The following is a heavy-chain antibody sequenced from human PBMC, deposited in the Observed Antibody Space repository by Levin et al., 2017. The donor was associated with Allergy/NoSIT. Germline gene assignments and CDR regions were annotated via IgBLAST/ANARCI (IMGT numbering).Heavy chain of an antibody. D-gene: IGHD1-26*01. CDR2: ISGSGGST. Sequence: GESLKISCAASGFTFSSYAMSWVRQAPGKGLEWVSAISGSGGSTYYADSVKGRFTISRDNSKNTLYLQMNSLRAEDTAVYYCAKGRVGATLDYWGQGTLVTVST. CDR3: AKGRVGATLDY. V-gene: IGHV3-23*01. J-gene: IGHJ4*02. CDR1: GFTFSSYA.